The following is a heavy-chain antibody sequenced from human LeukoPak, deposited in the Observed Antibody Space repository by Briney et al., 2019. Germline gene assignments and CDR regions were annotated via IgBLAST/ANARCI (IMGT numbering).Heavy chain of an antibody. V-gene: IGHV3-23*01. Sequence: GGSLRLSCAASGFTFSSYAMSWVRQAPGKGLEWVSAISGSGGSTYYADSVKGRFTISRDNSKNTLYLQMNSLRAEDTAVYYCAKGGYYYDSSGCQSPRFDYWGQGTLVTVSS. CDR1: GFTFSSYA. CDR3: AKGGYYYDSSGCQSPRFDY. J-gene: IGHJ4*02. CDR2: ISGSGGST. D-gene: IGHD3-22*01.